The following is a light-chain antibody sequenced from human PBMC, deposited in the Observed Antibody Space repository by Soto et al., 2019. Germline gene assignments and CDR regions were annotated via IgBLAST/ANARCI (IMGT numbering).Light chain of an antibody. V-gene: IGKV3-20*01. Sequence: EIVLTQSPGTLSLSPGERLTLSCRASQSVTNSYLAWYQHKPGQAPRLLIYGGSTKATGTPDRFSGSGSGTDFTLTIIRLEPEDFAVYYCQQYGSSPFTFGPGTKVDI. CDR3: QQYGSSPFT. CDR1: QSVTNSY. J-gene: IGKJ3*01. CDR2: GGS.